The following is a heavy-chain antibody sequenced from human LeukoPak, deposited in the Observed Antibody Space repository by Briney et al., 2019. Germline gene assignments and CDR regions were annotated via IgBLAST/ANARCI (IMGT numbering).Heavy chain of an antibody. CDR2: IYHTGTT. V-gene: IGHV4-59*01. CDR1: GGPITEYY. J-gene: IGHJ4*02. Sequence: TSETVSLTCSVSGGPITEYYWSWIRQPPGKGLEGIGYIYHTGTTNNSPSLKTRVPMSVDASRTQFSLKLVSVTAADTAVYYCARDRGGTGYYYLDSCGQGILVTVSS. CDR3: ARDRGGTGYYYLDS. D-gene: IGHD1-26*01.